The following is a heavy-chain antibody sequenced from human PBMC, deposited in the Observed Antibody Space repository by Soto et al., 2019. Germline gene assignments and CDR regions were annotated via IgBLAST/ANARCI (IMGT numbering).Heavy chain of an antibody. CDR2: IAYDGNEK. Sequence: QVQLVESGGGVVQPGTSLRLFCAASGFTFKTHAMHWVRQAPGKGLEWMAVIAYDGNEKFYADSVKGRFTISRDNSKNALYLQINTLRNEDTAVYYCGKDVGDYVPYYYGVDVWGQGTTVIVSS. CDR1: GFTFKTHA. CDR3: GKDVGDYVPYYYGVDV. J-gene: IGHJ6*02. V-gene: IGHV3-30*18. D-gene: IGHD1-26*01.